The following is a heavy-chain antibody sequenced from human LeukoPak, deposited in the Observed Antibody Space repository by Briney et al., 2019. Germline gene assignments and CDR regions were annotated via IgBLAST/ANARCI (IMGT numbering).Heavy chain of an antibody. D-gene: IGHD5-18*01. V-gene: IGHV4-30-2*01. CDR2: IYHSGST. CDR1: GGSISSGGYY. Sequence: SETLSLTCTVSGGSISSGGYYWSWIRQPPGKGLEWIGYIYHSGSTYYNPSLKSRVTISMDKSKNQLSLKLNFVTAADTAVYYCARDRGGYTYSHDYWGQGTLVTVSS. J-gene: IGHJ4*02. CDR3: ARDRGGYTYSHDY.